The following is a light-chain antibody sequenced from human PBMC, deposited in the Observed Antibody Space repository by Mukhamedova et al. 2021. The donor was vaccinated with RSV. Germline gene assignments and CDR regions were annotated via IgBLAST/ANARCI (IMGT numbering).Light chain of an antibody. J-gene: IGKJ1*01. CDR2: GTS. Sequence: GQPPRLLIYGTSTRATGISDRFSGGGSGTAFTLTISRLDPEDSAMYYCQQYSTPWTFGQGTKVEVK. CDR3: QQYSTPWT. V-gene: IGKV3-20*01.